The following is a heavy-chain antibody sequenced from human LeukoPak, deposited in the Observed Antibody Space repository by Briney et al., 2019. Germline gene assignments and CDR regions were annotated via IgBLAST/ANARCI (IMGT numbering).Heavy chain of an antibody. D-gene: IGHD3-16*01. V-gene: IGHV6-1*01. J-gene: IGHJ6*02. CDR3: ARDLNAYPDYYYYGMDV. CDR2: TYYRSKWYN. Sequence: SQTLSLTCAISGDSFSSNSAAWNWIRQSPSRGLEWLGRTYYRSKWYNDYAVSVKSRITINPDTSKNQFSLQLNSVTPEDTAVYYCARDLNAYPDYYYYGMDVWGQGTTVTVSS. CDR1: GDSFSSNSAA.